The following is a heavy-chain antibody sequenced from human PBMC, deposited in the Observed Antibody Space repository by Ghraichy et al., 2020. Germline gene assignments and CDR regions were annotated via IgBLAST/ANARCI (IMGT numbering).Heavy chain of an antibody. CDR3: AADPCFGGTCTSDIRFDP. Sequence: GWIVAGSGETKYAQQFQGRVTFSRDMSTNTAYMELSSLTSDDTAVYYCAADPCFGGTCTSDIRFDPWGQGTQVTVSS. J-gene: IGHJ5*02. D-gene: IGHD2-15*01. V-gene: IGHV1-58*01. CDR2: IVAGSGET.